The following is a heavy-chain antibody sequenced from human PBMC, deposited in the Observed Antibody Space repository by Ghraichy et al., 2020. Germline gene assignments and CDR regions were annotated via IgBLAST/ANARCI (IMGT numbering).Heavy chain of an antibody. D-gene: IGHD3-22*01. CDR3: ARSYYYYDSSGYYYRYYYYMDV. Sequence: SETLSLTCAVYGGSFSGYYWSWIRQPPGKGLEWIGEINHSGSTNYNPSLKSRVTISVDTSKNQFSLKLISVTAADTAVYYCARSYYYYDSSGYYYRYYYYMDVWGKGTTVTVSS. CDR2: INHSGST. CDR1: GGSFSGYY. V-gene: IGHV4-34*01. J-gene: IGHJ6*03.